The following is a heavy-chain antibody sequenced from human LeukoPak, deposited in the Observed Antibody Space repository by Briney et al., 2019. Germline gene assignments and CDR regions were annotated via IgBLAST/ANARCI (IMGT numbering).Heavy chain of an antibody. Sequence: GGSLRLSCAASGFTFSSYGMHWVRQAPGKGLEWVAFIRYDGSNKYYADSVKGRFTISRDNSKNTLYLQMNSLRAEDTAVYYCARLAVAGYRFDPWGQGTLVTVSS. CDR2: IRYDGSNK. CDR1: GFTFSSYG. V-gene: IGHV3-30*02. D-gene: IGHD6-19*01. CDR3: ARLAVAGYRFDP. J-gene: IGHJ5*02.